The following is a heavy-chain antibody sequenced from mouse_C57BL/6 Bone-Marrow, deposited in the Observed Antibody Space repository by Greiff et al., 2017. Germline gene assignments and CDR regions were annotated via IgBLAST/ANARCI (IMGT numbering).Heavy chain of an antibody. Sequence: QVQLQQSGAELVKPGASVKISCKASGYAFSSYWMNWVKQRPGKGLEWIGQIYPGDGDTNYNGTFTGKATLTAYKSSSTAYMQLISLTSEDSADYFCAREGYYGSSYCDYWGQGTTLTVSS. CDR2: IYPGDGDT. V-gene: IGHV1-80*01. CDR1: GYAFSSYW. CDR3: AREGYYGSSYCDY. J-gene: IGHJ2*01. D-gene: IGHD1-1*01.